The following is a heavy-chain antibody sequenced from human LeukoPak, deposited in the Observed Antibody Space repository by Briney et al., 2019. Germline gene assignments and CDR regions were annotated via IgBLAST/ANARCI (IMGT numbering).Heavy chain of an antibody. CDR1: GFTFSSYG. CDR3: AKDLAAAGPEGAY. Sequence: PGGSLRLSCAASGFTFSSYGMHWVRQAPGKGLEWVAVISYDGSNKYYADSVEGRFTISRDNSKNTLYLQMNSLRAEDTAVYYCAKDLAAAGPEGAYWGQGTLVTVSS. V-gene: IGHV3-30*18. D-gene: IGHD6-13*01. CDR2: ISYDGSNK. J-gene: IGHJ4*02.